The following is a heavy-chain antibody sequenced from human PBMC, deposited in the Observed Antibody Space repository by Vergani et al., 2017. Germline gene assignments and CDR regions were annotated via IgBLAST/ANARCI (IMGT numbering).Heavy chain of an antibody. CDR2: ISAYNGNT. CDR3: ARDRTPAAGPGDAFDI. CDR1: GYTFTSYG. J-gene: IGHJ3*02. V-gene: IGHV1-18*01. D-gene: IGHD6-13*01. Sequence: QVQLVQSGAEVKKPGASVKVSCKASGYTFTSYGISWVRQAPGQGLEWMGWISAYNGNTNYAQKFQGRVTITADESTSTAYMELSSLRSEDTAVYYCARDRTPAAGPGDAFDIWGQGTMVTVSS.